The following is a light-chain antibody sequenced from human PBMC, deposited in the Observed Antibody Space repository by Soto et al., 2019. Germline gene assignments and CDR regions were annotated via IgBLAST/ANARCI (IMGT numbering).Light chain of an antibody. J-gene: IGLJ3*02. V-gene: IGLV2-8*01. Sequence: QSVLTQPPSASGSPGQSVTISCTGTSSDGGGYNYVSWYQQHPGKAPKLMIYEVSKRPSGVPDRFSGSKSGNTASLTVSGLQAEDEADYYCRSYAGSNNPNWVFGGGTKLTVL. CDR1: SSDGGGYNY. CDR2: EVS. CDR3: RSYAGSNNPNWV.